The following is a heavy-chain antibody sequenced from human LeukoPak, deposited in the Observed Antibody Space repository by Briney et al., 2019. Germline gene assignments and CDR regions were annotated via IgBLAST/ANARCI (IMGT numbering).Heavy chain of an antibody. CDR2: ISGSGGST. Sequence: PGGSLRLSCAASGFTVSSNYMSWVRQAPGKGLEWVSAISGSGGSTYYADSVKGRFTISRDNSKNTLYLQMNSLRAEDTAVYYCAKDLLPIWFGTSASFDYWGQGTLVTVSS. J-gene: IGHJ4*02. V-gene: IGHV3-23*01. CDR3: AKDLLPIWFGTSASFDY. D-gene: IGHD3-10*01. CDR1: GFTVSSNY.